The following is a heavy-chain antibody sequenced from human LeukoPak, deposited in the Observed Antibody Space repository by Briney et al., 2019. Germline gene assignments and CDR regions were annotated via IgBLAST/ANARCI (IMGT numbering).Heavy chain of an antibody. Sequence: PGRSLRLSCAASGFSFSNYAMHWVRQAPGKGLEWVAVISYDGSRKYYADSVKGRFTISRDNSENTVYLQMNSLRDEDTAVYYCATTYYDYVWGSYRNWGQGTLVTVSS. J-gene: IGHJ4*02. CDR2: ISYDGSRK. CDR1: GFSFSNYA. D-gene: IGHD3-16*02. CDR3: ATTYYDYVWGSYRN. V-gene: IGHV3-30-3*01.